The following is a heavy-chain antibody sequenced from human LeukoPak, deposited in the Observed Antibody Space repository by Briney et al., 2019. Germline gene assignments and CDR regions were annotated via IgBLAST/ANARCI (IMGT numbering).Heavy chain of an antibody. CDR3: ARGGYYDSSGYSHAFDI. V-gene: IGHV4-30-2*01. CDR2: ISQSGNS. CDR1: GDSISSSTCN. D-gene: IGHD3-22*01. Sequence: PSQTLSLTCKVSGDSISSSTCNWSCIRQPPGKGLECIGYISQSGNSYFTPSLKSRATISVDRSKNHFSLTLISVTAADTAVYYCARGGYYDSSGYSHAFDIWGQGTMVTVSS. J-gene: IGHJ3*02.